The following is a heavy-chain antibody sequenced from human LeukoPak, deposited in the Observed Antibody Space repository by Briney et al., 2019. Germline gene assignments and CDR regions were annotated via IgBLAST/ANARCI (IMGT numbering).Heavy chain of an antibody. CDR2: INPNSGGT. V-gene: IGHV1-2*06. CDR3: AAQNLEGYWFDP. D-gene: IGHD3-3*01. Sequence: GASVKVSCKASGYTFTGYYMHWVRQAPGQGLEWMGRINPNSGGTNYAQKFQGRVTMTRDTSISTAYMELSRLRSDDTAVYYCAAQNLEGYWFDPWGQGALVTVSS. J-gene: IGHJ5*02. CDR1: GYTFTGYY.